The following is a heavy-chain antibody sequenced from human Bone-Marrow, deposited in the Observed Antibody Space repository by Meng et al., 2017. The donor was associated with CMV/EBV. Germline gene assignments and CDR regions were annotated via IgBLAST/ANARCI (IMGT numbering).Heavy chain of an antibody. J-gene: IGHJ4*02. V-gene: IGHV3-23*01. Sequence: GGSLRLSCAASGFTFSSYAMSWVRQALGKGLEWVSAISGSGGSTYYADSVKGRFTISRDNSKNTLYLQMNSLRAEDTAVYYCAKDPSGVGATNYWGQGTLVTVSS. D-gene: IGHD1-26*01. CDR3: AKDPSGVGATNY. CDR2: ISGSGGST. CDR1: GFTFSSYA.